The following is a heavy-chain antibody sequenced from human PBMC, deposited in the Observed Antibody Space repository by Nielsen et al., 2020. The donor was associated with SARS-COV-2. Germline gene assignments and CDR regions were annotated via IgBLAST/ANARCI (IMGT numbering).Heavy chain of an antibody. CDR2: INHSGST. Sequence: SETLSLTCAVYGGSFSGYYWSWIRQPPGKGLEWVGEINHSGSTNYNPSLKSRVTISVDTSKNQFSLKLSSVTDADTAVYYCARVLGNYGSGKYYYYYYGMDVWGQGTTVTVSS. CDR1: GGSFSGYY. D-gene: IGHD3-10*01. V-gene: IGHV4-34*01. CDR3: ARVLGNYGSGKYYYYYYGMDV. J-gene: IGHJ6*02.